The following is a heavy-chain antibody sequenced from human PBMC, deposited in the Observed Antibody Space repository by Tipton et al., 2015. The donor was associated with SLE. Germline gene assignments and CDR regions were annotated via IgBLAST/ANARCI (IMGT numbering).Heavy chain of an antibody. CDR3: ARRTSHALDY. Sequence: SLRLSCAASGFSFSSYGMHWVRQAPGKRLEWVAVIWYDGSNKYYADSVKGRFSISRDNSKNTLYLQMNSLRAEDTAVYYCARRTSHALDYWGQGTLVTVSS. D-gene: IGHD2-2*01. CDR1: GFSFSSYG. CDR2: IWYDGSNK. J-gene: IGHJ4*02. V-gene: IGHV3-33*01.